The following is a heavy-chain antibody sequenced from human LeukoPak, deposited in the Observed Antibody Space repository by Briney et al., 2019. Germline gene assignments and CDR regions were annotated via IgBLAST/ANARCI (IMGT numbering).Heavy chain of an antibody. J-gene: IGHJ4*02. Sequence: PGGSLRLSCAASGFTFSSYAMNWVRQAPGKGLEWVSYIGSSSSSIYYADSVKGRFTISRDNAKYSLYLQMNSLRAEDTAVYYCAKDERNWNYNLASQTYDWGQGTLVTVSS. CDR1: GFTFSSYA. V-gene: IGHV3-48*01. D-gene: IGHD1-7*01. CDR2: IGSSSSSI. CDR3: AKDERNWNYNLASQTYD.